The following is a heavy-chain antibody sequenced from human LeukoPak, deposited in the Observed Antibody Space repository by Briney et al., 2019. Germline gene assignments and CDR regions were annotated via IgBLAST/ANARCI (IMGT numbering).Heavy chain of an antibody. CDR2: IYYNGNT. D-gene: IGHD4-17*01. CDR3: ARDGGTVTHFDY. J-gene: IGHJ4*02. CDR1: GGSISSSGYY. V-gene: IGHV4-31*03. Sequence: SQTLSLTCTVSGGSISSSGYYWSWIRQRPGKGLEWVGYIYYNGNTYYNPSLKSRIPISVDTSENQFSLRLTSVTAADTAVYYCARDGGTVTHFDYWGQGTLVTVSS.